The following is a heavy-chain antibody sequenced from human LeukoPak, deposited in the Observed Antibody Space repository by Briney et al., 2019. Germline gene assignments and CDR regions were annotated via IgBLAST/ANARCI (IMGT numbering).Heavy chain of an antibody. D-gene: IGHD3-16*02. CDR3: ARDFGVFRGSYRYTNEEFDY. CDR2: ISAYNGNT. Sequence: ASVKVSCKASGYTFTSYGISWVRQAPGQGLEWMGWISAYNGNTNYAQKLQGRVTMTTDTSTSTAYMELRSLRSDDTAVYYCARDFGVFRGSYRYTNEEFDYWGQGTLVTVSS. CDR1: GYTFTSYG. V-gene: IGHV1-18*01. J-gene: IGHJ4*02.